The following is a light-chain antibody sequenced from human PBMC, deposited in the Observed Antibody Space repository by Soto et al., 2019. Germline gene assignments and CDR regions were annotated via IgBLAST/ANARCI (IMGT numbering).Light chain of an antibody. V-gene: IGLV2-14*01. Sequence: QSVLTQPASVSGSPGQSITISCTRTSSDVGGYNYVSWYQQHPGKAPKLMIYDVSNRPSGVSNRFSGSKSGNTASLTISGLQAEDEADYYCSSYTSSSTGVFGGGTKVTVL. CDR1: SSDVGGYNY. CDR2: DVS. CDR3: SSYTSSSTGV. J-gene: IGLJ2*01.